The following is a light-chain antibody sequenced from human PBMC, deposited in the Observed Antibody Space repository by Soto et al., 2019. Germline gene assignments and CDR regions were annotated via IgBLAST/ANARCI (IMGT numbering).Light chain of an antibody. CDR3: HQYGSSPT. Sequence: EIVMTQSPATLSVSPGEGATLSCRASQSVSSKLAWYQQKPGQAPRLLIYGASSRATGIPDRFSGSGSGTDFTLTIRRLEPEDFAVYYCHQYGSSPTFGQGTKVDIK. CDR1: QSVSSK. V-gene: IGKV3-20*01. CDR2: GAS. J-gene: IGKJ1*01.